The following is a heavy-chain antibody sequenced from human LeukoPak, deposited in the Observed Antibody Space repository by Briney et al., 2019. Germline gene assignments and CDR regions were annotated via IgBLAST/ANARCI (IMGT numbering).Heavy chain of an antibody. CDR1: GFTFSDYY. V-gene: IGHV3-11*05. Sequence: AGGSLRLSCAASGFTFSDYYMSWIRQAPGKGLEWISYITSSSSDTNYADSVKGRFTISRDNAKKSLYLRMNSLRAEDTAVYYCARDYDILTGYFRGGFDYWGQGTLVTVSS. CDR3: ARDYDILTGYFRGGFDY. D-gene: IGHD3-9*01. J-gene: IGHJ4*02. CDR2: ITSSSSDT.